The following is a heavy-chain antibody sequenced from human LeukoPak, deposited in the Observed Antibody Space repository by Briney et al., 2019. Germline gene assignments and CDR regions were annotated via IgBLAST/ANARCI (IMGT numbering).Heavy chain of an antibody. J-gene: IGHJ3*02. D-gene: IGHD2-2*01. CDR1: GYTFTSYG. CDR3: AYGRVVVVPATKTHDAFDI. Sequence: ASVKVSCKASGYTFTSYGISWVRQAPGQGLEWMGWISAYNGNTNYAQKLQGRVTMTTDTSTSTAYMELRSLRSDDTAVYYSAYGRVVVVPATKTHDAFDIWGQGTMVTVSS. CDR2: ISAYNGNT. V-gene: IGHV1-18*01.